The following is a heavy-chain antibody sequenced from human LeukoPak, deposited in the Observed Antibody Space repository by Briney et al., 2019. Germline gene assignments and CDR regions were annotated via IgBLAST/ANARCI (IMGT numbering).Heavy chain of an antibody. D-gene: IGHD3-22*01. CDR2: ISYDGSNK. CDR1: GFTFSSYG. Sequence: PGGSLRLSCAASGFTFSSYGMHWVRQAPGKGLEWVAVISYDGSNKYYADSVKGRFTISRDNSKNTLYLQMNSLRAEDTAVYYCAKSYYDSSGYPDPYYYYGMNVWGQGTTVTVSS. CDR3: AKSYYDSSGYPDPYYYYGMNV. J-gene: IGHJ6*02. V-gene: IGHV3-30*18.